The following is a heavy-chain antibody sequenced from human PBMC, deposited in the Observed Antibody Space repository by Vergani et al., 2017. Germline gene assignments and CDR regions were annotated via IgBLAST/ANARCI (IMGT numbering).Heavy chain of an antibody. CDR1: GISFSNYT. V-gene: IGHV3-21*01. CDR2: ISSSSAYI. D-gene: IGHD3-10*01. J-gene: IGHJ6*02. Sequence: EVQLVESGGGLVKPGGSLRLSCTASGISFSNYTINWVRQAPGKGLEWVASISSSSAYIDYVDSIKGRFTISRDNAKGSVFLQMNSLRAEDTAVYYCARTGEWMRSNNGPPDYVFALDVWGQGTTVIVSS. CDR3: ARTGEWMRSNNGPPDYVFALDV.